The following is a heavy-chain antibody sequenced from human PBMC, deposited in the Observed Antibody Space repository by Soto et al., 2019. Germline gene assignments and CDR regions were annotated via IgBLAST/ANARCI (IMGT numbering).Heavy chain of an antibody. V-gene: IGHV3-15*01. D-gene: IGHD2-2*01. Sequence: GGSLRLSCAASGFTFSNAWMSWVRQAPGKGLEWVGRIKSKTDGGTTDYAAPVKGRFTISRDDSKNTLYLQMNSLKTEDTAVYYCTTGLHCSSTSCYLLHPAVATRNWFDPWGQGTLVTVS. J-gene: IGHJ5*02. CDR3: TTGLHCSSTSCYLLHPAVATRNWFDP. CDR2: IKSKTDGGTT. CDR1: GFTFSNAW.